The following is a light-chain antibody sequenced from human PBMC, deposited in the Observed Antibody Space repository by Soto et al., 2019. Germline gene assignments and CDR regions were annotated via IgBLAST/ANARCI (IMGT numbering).Light chain of an antibody. CDR1: QTVSRN. CDR3: QQYNNWPS. Sequence: EVVMTQSASTLSVSPGERATLSCRASQTVSRNLAWYQQRPGQAPRLLIYDISNRATGVPARFSGSGSETEFTLTIRSLKSEDFAVYSCQQYNNWPSFGQGTRLEIK. CDR2: DIS. V-gene: IGKV3-15*01. J-gene: IGKJ5*01.